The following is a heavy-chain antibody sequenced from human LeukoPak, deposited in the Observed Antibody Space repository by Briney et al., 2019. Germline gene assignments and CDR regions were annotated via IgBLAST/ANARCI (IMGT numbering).Heavy chain of an antibody. CDR2: INPSGGST. V-gene: IGHV1-46*01. Sequence: ASVKVSCKASGYTFTSYYMHWVRQAPGQGLEWMGMINPSGGSTSYAQKFQGRVTMTRDTSTSTVYMELSSLRSEDTAVYYCARFIVGGGYFDYWGQGTLVTVSS. CDR3: ARFIVGGGYFDY. J-gene: IGHJ4*02. D-gene: IGHD2-21*01. CDR1: GYTFTSYY.